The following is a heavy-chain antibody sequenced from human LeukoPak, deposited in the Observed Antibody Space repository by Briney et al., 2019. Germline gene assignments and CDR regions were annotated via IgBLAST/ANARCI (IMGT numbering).Heavy chain of an antibody. J-gene: IGHJ1*01. D-gene: IGHD2-21*01. CDR1: GGSISSNSYY. CDR3: ARSPRIPHQEFQH. Sequence: SETLSLTCTVSGGSISSNSYYWGWIRQPPGKGLEWIGSIHYSGSTYNNPSLKSRVTISVDTSKNQFSLKLSSVTAADTAVYHCARSPRIPHQEFQHWGQGTLVTVSS. CDR2: IHYSGST. V-gene: IGHV4-39*07.